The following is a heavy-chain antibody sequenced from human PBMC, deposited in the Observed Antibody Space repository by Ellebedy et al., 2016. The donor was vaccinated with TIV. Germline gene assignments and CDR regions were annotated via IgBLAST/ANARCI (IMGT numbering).Heavy chain of an antibody. J-gene: IGHJ4*02. V-gene: IGHV4-34*01. D-gene: IGHD1-1*01. CDR3: AKDSSEDWNDLGY. Sequence: SETLSLTCAVYGGSFSGYYWSWIRQPPGKGLEWIGEINHSGSTNYNPSLKSRVTISVDTSKNQFSLKLSSVTAADTAVYYCAKDSSEDWNDLGYWGQGTLDTVSS. CDR2: INHSGST. CDR1: GGSFSGYY.